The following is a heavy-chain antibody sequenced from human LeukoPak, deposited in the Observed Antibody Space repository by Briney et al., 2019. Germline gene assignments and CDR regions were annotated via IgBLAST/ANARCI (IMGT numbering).Heavy chain of an antibody. CDR1: GGSFSGYY. Sequence: PSEALSLTCAVYGGSFSGYYWTLIRQTPGKGLEWIGEISHTGLTGSNPSLKSRVTIFVDSSKKQFSLRMTSVTAADTGVYYCARVPDITARPCDTWGPGTLVTVSS. J-gene: IGHJ5*02. CDR3: ARVPDITARPCDT. V-gene: IGHV4-34*01. CDR2: ISHTGLT. D-gene: IGHD1-1*01.